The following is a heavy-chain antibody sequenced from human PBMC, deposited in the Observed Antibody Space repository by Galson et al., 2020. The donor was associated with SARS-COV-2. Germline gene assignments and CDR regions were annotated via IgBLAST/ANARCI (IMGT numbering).Heavy chain of an antibody. Sequence: GESLKISCKASGYSFTSYWIGWVRQMPGKGLEWIGVIYPGDSDTKYSPSFQGQVTISVDRSINTAYLQWSSLKASDTAMYFCAKEVWVGNYYYGMDVWGQGTTVTVSS. V-gene: IGHV5-51*01. CDR3: AKEVWVGNYYYGMDV. CDR1: GYSFTSYW. D-gene: IGHD2-15*01. J-gene: IGHJ6*02. CDR2: IYPGDSDT.